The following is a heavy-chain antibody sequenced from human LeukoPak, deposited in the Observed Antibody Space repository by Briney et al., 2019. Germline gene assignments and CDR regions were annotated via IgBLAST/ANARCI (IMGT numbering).Heavy chain of an antibody. CDR2: ISGSGGST. CDR1: GVTFSSYA. V-gene: IGHV3-23*01. D-gene: IGHD4-17*01. Sequence: GGSLRLSCAASGVTFSSYAMSWVRQPPGKGLEWVSAISGSGGSTYYADSVKGRFTISRDNSKNTLYLQMNSLRAEDTAVYYCAKVLYLATVTTFDYWGQGALVTVSS. CDR3: AKVLYLATVTTFDY. J-gene: IGHJ4*02.